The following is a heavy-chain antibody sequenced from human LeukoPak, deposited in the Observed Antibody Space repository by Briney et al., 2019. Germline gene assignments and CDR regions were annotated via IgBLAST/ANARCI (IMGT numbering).Heavy chain of an antibody. CDR2: INHSGST. V-gene: IGHV4-34*01. Sequence: SETLSLTCAVYGGSFSGYYWSWIRQPPGKGLEWIGEINHSGSTNYNPSLKSRVTISVDTSKNQFSLKLSSVTAADAAVYYCATKESRFLEWLPIPRSYFDHWGQGTLVTVSS. CDR1: GGSFSGYY. J-gene: IGHJ4*02. CDR3: ATKESRFLEWLPIPRSYFDH. D-gene: IGHD3-3*01.